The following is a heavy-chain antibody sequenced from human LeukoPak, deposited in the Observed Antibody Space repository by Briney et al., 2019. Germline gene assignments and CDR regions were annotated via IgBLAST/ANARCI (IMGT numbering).Heavy chain of an antibody. CDR3: ARSTGPIDY. CDR2: TYYRSKWST. J-gene: IGHJ4*02. D-gene: IGHD1-1*01. V-gene: IGHV6-1*01. Sequence: SLTLSLTCAISGDSFSSNSAAWNWIRKSPSRGLEWLGRTYYRSKWSTYYAVSVKSRISINRDTSKNQISLQLNSVTPEDTAVYYCARSTGPIDYWGQGTLVTVSS. CDR1: GDSFSSNSAA.